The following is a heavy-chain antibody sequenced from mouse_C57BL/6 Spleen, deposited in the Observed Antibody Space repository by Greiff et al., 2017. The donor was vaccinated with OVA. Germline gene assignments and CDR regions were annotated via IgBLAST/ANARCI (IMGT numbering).Heavy chain of an antibody. CDR2: IYPGDGDT. D-gene: IGHD1-1*01. CDR1: GYAFSSYW. Sequence: VKLMESGAELVKPGASVKISCKASGYAFSSYWMNWVKQRPGKGLEWIGQIYPGDGDTNSNGKFKGKATLTADKSSSTAYMQLSSLTSEDSAVYFCARRGSNYYAMDYRGPGTSVAVSS. CDR3: ARRGSNYYAMDY. J-gene: IGHJ4*01. V-gene: IGHV1-80*01.